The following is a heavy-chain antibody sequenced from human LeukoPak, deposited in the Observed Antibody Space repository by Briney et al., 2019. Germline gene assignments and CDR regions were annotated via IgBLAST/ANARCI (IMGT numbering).Heavy chain of an antibody. V-gene: IGHV3-74*01. D-gene: IGHD2-15*01. J-gene: IGHJ4*02. Sequence: GGSLRLSCAASGFTFYGYWMHWVRQAPGKGLMWVSRISGDGSSTNYADSVKGRFTISRDNAKNSLYQQMNSLRAEDTAVYYCSRSRYLCSGGSCYRPFDYWGQGTLVTVSS. CDR2: ISGDGSST. CDR3: SRSRYLCSGGSCYRPFDY. CDR1: GFTFYGYW.